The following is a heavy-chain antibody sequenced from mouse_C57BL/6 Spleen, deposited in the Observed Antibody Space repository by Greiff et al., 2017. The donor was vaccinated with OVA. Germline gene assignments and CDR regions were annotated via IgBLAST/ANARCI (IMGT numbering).Heavy chain of an antibody. D-gene: IGHD2-4*01. CDR1: GYTFTSYW. Sequence: QVQLQQPGAELVMPGASVKLSCKASGYTFTSYWMHWVKQRPGQGLEWIGEIDPSDSYTNYNQKLKGKSTLTVDKSSSTAYMQLSSLTSEDSAVYYCAGGLRAWFAYWGQGTLVTVSA. J-gene: IGHJ3*01. CDR2: IDPSDSYT. V-gene: IGHV1-69*01. CDR3: AGGLRAWFAY.